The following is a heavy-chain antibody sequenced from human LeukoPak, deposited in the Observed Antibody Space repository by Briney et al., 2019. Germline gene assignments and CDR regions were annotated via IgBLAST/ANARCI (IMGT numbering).Heavy chain of an antibody. CDR3: ARGIGTTNFDY. D-gene: IGHD1-7*01. CDR2: IYTSGTT. V-gene: IGHV4-4*07. J-gene: IGHJ4*02. Sequence: SETLSLTCTVSGDSTNGYYWSWIRQPAGEGLEWIGRIYTSGTTNYNPSLKSRVTMSVDTSKTQFSLRLNSVTAADTAVYYCARGIGTTNFDYWGQGALVTVSS. CDR1: GDSTNGYY.